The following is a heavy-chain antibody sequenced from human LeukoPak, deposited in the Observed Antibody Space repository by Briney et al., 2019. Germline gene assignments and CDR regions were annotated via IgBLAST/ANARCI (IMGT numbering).Heavy chain of an antibody. CDR2: INAGNGNT. CDR1: GYTLTSYA. V-gene: IGHV1-3*01. CDR3: ARGIGASSGWYVIDS. D-gene: IGHD6-19*01. J-gene: IGHJ4*02. Sequence: ASVKVSCKASGYTLTSYAMHWVRQAPGQRLEWMGWINAGNGNTKYSQKFQGRVTITRDTSASTAYMELSSLRSEDTAVYYCARGIGASSGWYVIDSWGQGTLVTGTS.